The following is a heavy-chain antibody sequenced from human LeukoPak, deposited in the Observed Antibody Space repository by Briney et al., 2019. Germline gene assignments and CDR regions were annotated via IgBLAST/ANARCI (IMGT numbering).Heavy chain of an antibody. CDR1: GYSISSGYY. V-gene: IGHV4-38-2*01. Sequence: SETLSLTCAVSGYSISSGYYWGWIRQPPGKGLEWIGSIYHSGSTYYNPSLKSRVTISVDTSKNQFSLKLSSVTAADTAVYYCARVSAAAGTRDHCYYYYYMDVWGKGTTVTVSS. J-gene: IGHJ6*03. CDR2: IYHSGST. D-gene: IGHD6-13*01. CDR3: ARVSAAAGTRDHCYYYYYMDV.